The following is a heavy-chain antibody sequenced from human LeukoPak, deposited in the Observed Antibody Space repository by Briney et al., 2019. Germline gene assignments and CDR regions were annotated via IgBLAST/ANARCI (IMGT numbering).Heavy chain of an antibody. CDR3: AKGGCSSTSCSFDY. J-gene: IGHJ4*02. V-gene: IGHV3-74*01. D-gene: IGHD2-2*01. Sequence: GGSLRLSCVASGFTFSSYWMHWVRQDPRKGLVWVSRINGDGRNINYADSVRGRFTISRDNAKNSLYLQMNSLRAEDMALYYCAKGGCSSTSCSFDYWGQGTLVTVSS. CDR2: INGDGRNI. CDR1: GFTFSSYW.